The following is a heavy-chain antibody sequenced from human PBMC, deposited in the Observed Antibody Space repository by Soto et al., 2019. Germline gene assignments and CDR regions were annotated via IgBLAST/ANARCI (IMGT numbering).Heavy chain of an antibody. CDR1: GDSISSSTYY. J-gene: IGHJ4*02. V-gene: IGHV4-39*01. Sequence: QLQLQESGPGLVKPSETLSLTCTVSGDSISSSTYYWGWIRQPPGKGLEWIGSVSYSGSTYYNPPLKSRLTISVDTSKNQFSLKVISVSAADTAVYYCARGHGGITVFGAPGHFDCWGQGTLVTVSS. CDR2: VSYSGST. D-gene: IGHD3-3*01. CDR3: ARGHGGITVFGAPGHFDC.